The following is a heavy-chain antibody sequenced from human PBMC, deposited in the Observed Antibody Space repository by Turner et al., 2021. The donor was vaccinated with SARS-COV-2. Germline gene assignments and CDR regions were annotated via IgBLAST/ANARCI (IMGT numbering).Heavy chain of an antibody. CDR3: ARGDDPRKSGVV. V-gene: IGHV4-34*01. D-gene: IGHD3-3*01. J-gene: IGHJ4*02. Sequence: QVQLQQWGAGPLNPSETLSLICAVNGGSLSGDYWTWIRKPPGKGLELIGKVQPYGTTDYNPSLKSRVSMSVDTSNNQFSLKLNSVTAADTAFYYCARGDDPRKSGVVWGQGTLVTVSS. CDR2: VQPYGTT. CDR1: GGSLSGDY.